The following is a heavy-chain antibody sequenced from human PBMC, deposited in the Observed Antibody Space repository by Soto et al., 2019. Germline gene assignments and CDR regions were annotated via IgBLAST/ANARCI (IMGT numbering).Heavy chain of an antibody. CDR3: ARCRIDSSGWYFFDY. CDR2: IYYSGST. Sequence: SETLSLTCTVSGGSISSYYWSWIRQPPGKGLEWIGYIYYSGSTDYNLSLKSRVTISVDTSKNQFSLKLSSVTAADTAVYYCARCRIDSSGWYFFDYWGQGTLVTVS. CDR1: GGSISSYY. J-gene: IGHJ4*02. V-gene: IGHV4-59*01. D-gene: IGHD6-19*01.